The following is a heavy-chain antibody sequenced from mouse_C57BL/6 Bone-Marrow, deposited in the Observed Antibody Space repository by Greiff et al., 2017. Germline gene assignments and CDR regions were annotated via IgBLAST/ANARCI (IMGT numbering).Heavy chain of an antibody. CDR3: ERDYYDGLYYFDD. J-gene: IGHJ2*01. V-gene: IGHV1-69*01. CDR2: IDPSDSYT. Sequence: VQLQQPGAELVMPGASVKLSCKASGYTFTSYWMHWVKQRPGQGLEWIGEIDPSDSYTNYNQKFKGKSTLAVDKSSSTAYMQLSSLTSEDSAVYYCERDYYDGLYYFDDWGQGTTLTVSS. D-gene: IGHD1-1*01. CDR1: GYTFTSYW.